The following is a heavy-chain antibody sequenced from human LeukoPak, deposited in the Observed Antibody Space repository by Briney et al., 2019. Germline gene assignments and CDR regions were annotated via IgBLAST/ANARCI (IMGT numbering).Heavy chain of an antibody. D-gene: IGHD6-19*01. Sequence: GGSLRLSCAASGFTFSSYGMHWVRKAPGKGLEWVAVIWSDGSNKYYADSVRGRFTITRDNSKNTLYLQMDSLRAEDTAVYYCARSRSSGWVYFEYWGQGTLVTVSS. V-gene: IGHV3-33*01. CDR3: ARSRSSGWVYFEY. J-gene: IGHJ4*02. CDR1: GFTFSSYG. CDR2: IWSDGSNK.